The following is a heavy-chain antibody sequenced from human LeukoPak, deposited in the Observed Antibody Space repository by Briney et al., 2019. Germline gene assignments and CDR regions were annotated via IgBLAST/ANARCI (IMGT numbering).Heavy chain of an antibody. V-gene: IGHV1-3*01. CDR3: ARDALGVPGAYWWFDH. D-gene: IGHD3-3*01. Sequence: ASVKVSCKASGYIFTDYVLHWVRQAPGQRLEWMGWINAADGTTKYSQMFQGRLTITRDKSATTTHMELNSLTSEDTAVYYCARDALGVPGAYWWFDHWGQGTLVTVSS. CDR2: INAADGTT. J-gene: IGHJ5*02. CDR1: GYIFTDYV.